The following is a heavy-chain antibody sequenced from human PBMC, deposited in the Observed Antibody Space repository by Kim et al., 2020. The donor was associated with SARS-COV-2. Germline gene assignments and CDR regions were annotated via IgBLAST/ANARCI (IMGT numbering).Heavy chain of an antibody. Sequence: GGSLRLSCAASGFTFSSYAMHWVRQAPGKGLEWVAVISYDGSNKYYADSVKGRFTISRDNSKNTLYLQMNSLRAGDTAVYYCARSITMVRGVNNYYYYYGTDVWGQGTTVTVSS. V-gene: IGHV3-30*04. D-gene: IGHD3-10*01. CDR1: GFTFSSYA. CDR2: ISYDGSNK. J-gene: IGHJ6*02. CDR3: ARSITMVRGVNNYYYYYGTDV.